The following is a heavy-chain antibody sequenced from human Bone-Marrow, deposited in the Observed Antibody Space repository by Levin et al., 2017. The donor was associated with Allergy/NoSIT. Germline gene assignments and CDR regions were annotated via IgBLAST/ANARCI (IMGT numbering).Heavy chain of an antibody. D-gene: IGHD2-15*01. CDR2: IYASGNT. CDR1: ADSITNYF. CDR3: ARGTYCSGGTCTSHGLDV. V-gene: IGHV4-4*07. J-gene: IGHJ6*02. Sequence: ASETLSLTCTVAADSITNYFWSWIRQPAGKGLEWIGRIYASGNTNYHPSLRSRITMSMETSKNQFSLKLRSVTAADTAVYYCARGTYCSGGTCTSHGLDVWGQGTTVTVSS.